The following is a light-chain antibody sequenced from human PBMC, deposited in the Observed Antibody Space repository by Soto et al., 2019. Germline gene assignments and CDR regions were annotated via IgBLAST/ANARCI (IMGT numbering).Light chain of an antibody. J-gene: IGKJ1*01. Sequence: KEMTQSPAPLSPAPRERGTPSFRASESVSTNLAWYQQKAGQAPRLLIYGASTRATGIPARFSGSGSGTEFTLTISSLQSEDFAVYYCQQYSIWRTFGQGTKVDIK. CDR1: ESVSTN. CDR2: GAS. CDR3: QQYSIWRT. V-gene: IGKV3-15*01.